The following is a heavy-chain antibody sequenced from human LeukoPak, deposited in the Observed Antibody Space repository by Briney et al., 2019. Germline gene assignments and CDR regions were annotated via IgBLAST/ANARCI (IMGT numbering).Heavy chain of an antibody. V-gene: IGHV1-2*02. CDR3: AREVRMIVVGTRYMDV. CDR1: GYTFTGYY. Sequence: ASVKVSCKASGYTFTGYYMHWVRQAPGQGLEWMRWINPNSGGTNYAQKFQGRVTMTRDTSISTAYMELSRLRSGDTAVYYCAREVRMIVVGTRYMDVWGKGTTVTVSS. J-gene: IGHJ6*03. CDR2: INPNSGGT. D-gene: IGHD3-22*01.